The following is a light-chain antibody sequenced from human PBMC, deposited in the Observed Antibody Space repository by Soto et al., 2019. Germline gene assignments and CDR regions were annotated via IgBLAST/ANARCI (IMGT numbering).Light chain of an antibody. CDR1: SSNIGNNY. CDR3: GTWDSGLSAPYV. Sequence: QSVLTQPPSVSAAPGQKVTISCSGSSSNIGNNYVSWYQQLPGTAPKLLIYENNKRPSGIPDRFSGSKSGTSATLGITGLQTGDEXDYYCGTWDSGLSAPYVFGTGTKLTVL. J-gene: IGLJ1*01. V-gene: IGLV1-51*02. CDR2: ENN.